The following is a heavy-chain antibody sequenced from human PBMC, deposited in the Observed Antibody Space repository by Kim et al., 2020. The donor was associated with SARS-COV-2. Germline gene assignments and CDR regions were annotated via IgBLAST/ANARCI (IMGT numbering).Heavy chain of an antibody. J-gene: IGHJ6*02. Sequence: LKSRVTISVDTSKNQFSLKLSSVTAADTAVYYCARDHKWELERPGGMDVWGQGTTVTVSS. CDR3: ARDHKWELERPGGMDV. D-gene: IGHD1-1*01. V-gene: IGHV4-30-2*05.